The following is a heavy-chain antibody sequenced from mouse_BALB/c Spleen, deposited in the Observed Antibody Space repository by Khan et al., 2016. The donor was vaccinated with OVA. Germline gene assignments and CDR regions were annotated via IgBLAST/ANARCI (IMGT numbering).Heavy chain of an antibody. Sequence: EVELVESGGGLVQPGGSRKLSCATSGFTFSSYGIHWVRQAPEKGLEWVAYISGDSSTIYYADTVKGRFTISRDNPKNTLFLRMTSLRSEDTAMYYCATSYFYGYYFDHWGQGTSLTVSS. D-gene: IGHD1-1*01. CDR3: ATSYFYGYYFDH. V-gene: IGHV5-17*02. CDR1: GFTFSSYG. J-gene: IGHJ2*03. CDR2: ISGDSSTI.